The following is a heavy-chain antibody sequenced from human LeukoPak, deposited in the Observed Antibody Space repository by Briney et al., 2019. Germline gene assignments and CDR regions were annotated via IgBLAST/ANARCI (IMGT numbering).Heavy chain of an antibody. CDR3: ARESAYLVTVTTKSGYYYGMDV. Sequence: GASVKVSCKASGYTFTSYAMHWVRQAPGQRLEWMGWINAGNGNTKYSQKFQGRVTITRDTSASTAYMELSSLRSEDTAVYYCARESAYLVTVTTKSGYYYGMDVWGQGTAVTVSS. D-gene: IGHD4-17*01. CDR2: INAGNGNT. J-gene: IGHJ6*02. CDR1: GYTFTSYA. V-gene: IGHV1-3*01.